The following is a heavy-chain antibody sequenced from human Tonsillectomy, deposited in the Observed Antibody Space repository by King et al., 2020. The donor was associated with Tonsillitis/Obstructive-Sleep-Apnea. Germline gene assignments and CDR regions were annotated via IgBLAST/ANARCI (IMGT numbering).Heavy chain of an antibody. J-gene: IGHJ4*02. V-gene: IGHV3-53*01. Sequence: VQLVESGGGLIQPGGSLRLSCAASGFTVSSNYMSWGRQAPGKGLEWVSVLYSGGSTYYADSVKGRFTISRDNSKNTLYLQMNSLRAEDTAVYYCARAGYSSSWSLFDYWGQGTLVTVSS. CDR2: LYSGGST. CDR3: ARAGYSSSWSLFDY. CDR1: GFTVSSNY. D-gene: IGHD6-13*01.